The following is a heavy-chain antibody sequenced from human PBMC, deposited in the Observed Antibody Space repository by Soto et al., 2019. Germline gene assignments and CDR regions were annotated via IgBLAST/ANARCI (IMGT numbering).Heavy chain of an antibody. CDR3: ARDDIVVVPAAGAHNWFDP. CDR2: IWYDGSNK. V-gene: IGHV3-33*01. J-gene: IGHJ5*02. CDR1: GFIFSSYG. D-gene: IGHD2-2*01. Sequence: GGSMRLSCAASGFIFSSYGMHWVRQAPGKGLEWVAVIWYDGSNKYYADSVKGRFTISRDNSKNTLYLQMNSLRAEDTAVYYSARDDIVVVPAAGAHNWFDPWGKGTLVTVSS.